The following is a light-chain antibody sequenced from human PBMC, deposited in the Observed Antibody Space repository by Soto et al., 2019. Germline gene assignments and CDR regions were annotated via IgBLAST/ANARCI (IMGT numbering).Light chain of an antibody. Sequence: QSALTQPASVSGSPGQSIAISCTGTSSDVGAYDYVSWYQQHPGKDPKLMINDVNHRPSGVSNRFSGSKSGNTASLTISGLQAEDEADYYCSSYTSSGSVIFGGGTKLTVL. CDR1: SSDVGAYDY. J-gene: IGLJ2*01. CDR2: DVN. CDR3: SSYTSSGSVI. V-gene: IGLV2-14*03.